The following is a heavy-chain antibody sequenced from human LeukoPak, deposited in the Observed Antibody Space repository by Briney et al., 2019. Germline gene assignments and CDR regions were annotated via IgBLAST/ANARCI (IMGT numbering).Heavy chain of an antibody. CDR2: IYYSGST. CDR1: GGSISSGGYY. Sequence: SETLSLTCTVSGGSISSGGYYWSWIRQHPGKGLEWIGYIYYSGSTYYNPSLKSRVTISVDTSKNQFSLKLSSVTAADTAVYYCARERGYCSGGSCYPGDFDYWGQGTLVTVSS. V-gene: IGHV4-31*03. D-gene: IGHD2-15*01. CDR3: ARERGYCSGGSCYPGDFDY. J-gene: IGHJ4*02.